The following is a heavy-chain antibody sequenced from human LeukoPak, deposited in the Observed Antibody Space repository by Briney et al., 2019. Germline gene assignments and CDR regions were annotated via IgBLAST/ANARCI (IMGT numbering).Heavy chain of an antibody. V-gene: IGHV3-53*01. CDR2: IYSGGST. J-gene: IGHJ4*02. CDR3: ARTFGGNAETGVDY. D-gene: IGHD4-23*01. CDR1: GFTVSSNY. Sequence: GGSLRLSCAASGFTVSSNYMTWVRQAPGKGLEWVSTIYSGGSTYYADSVKGRFTISRDNSKSTLYLQMSSLRAEDTAVYYCARTFGGNAETGVDYWGQGTLVTVSS.